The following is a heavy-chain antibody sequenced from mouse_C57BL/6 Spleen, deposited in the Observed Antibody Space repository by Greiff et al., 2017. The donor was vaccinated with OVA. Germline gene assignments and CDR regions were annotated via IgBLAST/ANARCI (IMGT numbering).Heavy chain of an antibody. Sequence: EVNVVESGGGLVKPGGSLKLSCAASGFTFSDYGMHWVRQAPEKGLEWVAYISSGSSTIYYADTVKGRFTISRDNAKNTLFLQMTSLRSEDTAMYYCARDYYGSSYVFDYWGQGTTLTVSS. J-gene: IGHJ2*01. D-gene: IGHD1-1*01. V-gene: IGHV5-17*01. CDR2: ISSGSSTI. CDR1: GFTFSDYG. CDR3: ARDYYGSSYVFDY.